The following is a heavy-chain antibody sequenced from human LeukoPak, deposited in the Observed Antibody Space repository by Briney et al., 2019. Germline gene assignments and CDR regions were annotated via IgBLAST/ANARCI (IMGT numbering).Heavy chain of an antibody. D-gene: IGHD1-7*01. J-gene: IGHJ5*02. CDR2: ISAYNGYT. CDR3: ARVITGTTSPWFDP. CDR1: GYTFTSYG. V-gene: IGHV1-18*01. Sequence: GASVKVSCKASGYTFTSYGISWVRQAPGQGLEWMGWISAYNGYTNYAQKFQGRVTMTTDTSTTTGYMELRSLISDDTAVYYCARVITGTTSPWFDPWGQGTLVTVSS.